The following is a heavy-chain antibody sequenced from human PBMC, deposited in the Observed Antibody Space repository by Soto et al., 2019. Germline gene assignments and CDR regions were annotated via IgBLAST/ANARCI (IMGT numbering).Heavy chain of an antibody. CDR2: IWHDGSNA. D-gene: IGHD6-19*01. CDR3: ARDGGSAVAGPLDH. J-gene: IGHJ4*02. CDR1: GFNFSRNA. V-gene: IGHV3-33*01. Sequence: GGSLRLSCATSGFNFSRNAMHWVRQAPGKGLEWVALIWHDGSNAYYKDSVKGRFTISRDNSKETVYLQINSLRADDTAVYYCARDGGSAVAGPLDHWGQGIMVTVSS.